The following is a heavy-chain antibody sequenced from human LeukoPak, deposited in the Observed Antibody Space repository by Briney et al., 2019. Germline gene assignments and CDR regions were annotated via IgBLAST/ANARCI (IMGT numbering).Heavy chain of an antibody. CDR1: GFTFTHAW. V-gene: IGHV3-15*01. Sequence: PGGSLRLSCAASGFTFTHAWMSWVRQAPGKGLEWVGRIKSKSVGGTIDYAGSVKGRFTISRDDSKNALYLQMNSLKTEDTAVYYCATRPIDYGDYHYFDYWGQGTLVTVSS. CDR2: IKSKSVGGTI. D-gene: IGHD4-17*01. CDR3: ATRPIDYGDYHYFDY. J-gene: IGHJ4*02.